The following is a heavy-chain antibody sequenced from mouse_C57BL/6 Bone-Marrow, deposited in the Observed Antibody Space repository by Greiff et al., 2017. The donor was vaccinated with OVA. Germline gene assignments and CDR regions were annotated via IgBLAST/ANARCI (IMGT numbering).Heavy chain of an antibody. J-gene: IGHJ1*03. CDR1: GYTFTSYT. V-gene: IGHV1-4*01. CDR3: ARALGPWYFDV. CDR2: INPSSGYT. Sequence: SGAELARPGASVKMSCKASGYTFTSYTMHWVKQRPGQGLEWIGYINPSSGYTKYNQKFKDKATLTADKSSSTAYMQLSSLTSEDSAVYYCARALGPWYFDVWGTGTTVTVSS. D-gene: IGHD4-1*01.